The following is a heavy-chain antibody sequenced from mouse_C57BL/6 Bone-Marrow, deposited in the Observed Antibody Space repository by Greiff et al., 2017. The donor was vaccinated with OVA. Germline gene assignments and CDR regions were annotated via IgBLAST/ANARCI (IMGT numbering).Heavy chain of an antibody. V-gene: IGHV5-4*01. D-gene: IGHD1-1*01. CDR3: ARDYYGLYYFDY. Sequence: EVNVVESGGGLVKPGGSLKLSCAASGFTFSSYAMSWVRQTPEKRLEWVATISDGGSYTYSPDNVKGRFTISRDNAKNNLYLQMSHLKSEDTAMYYCARDYYGLYYFDYWGQGTTLTVSS. CDR1: GFTFSSYA. CDR2: ISDGGSYT. J-gene: IGHJ2*01.